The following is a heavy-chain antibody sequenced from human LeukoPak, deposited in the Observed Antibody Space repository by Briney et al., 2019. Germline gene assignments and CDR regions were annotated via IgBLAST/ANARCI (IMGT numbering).Heavy chain of an antibody. J-gene: IGHJ4*02. CDR2: IYYSGGT. CDR3: ASNHGDYVLPFDY. D-gene: IGHD4-17*01. Sequence: SQTPSLTCTVSGGSISSGDYYWSWLRQPPGKGLEWIGYIYYSGGTYYNPSLKSRVTISVDTSKNQFSLKLSSVTAADTAVYYCASNHGDYVLPFDYWGQGTLVTVSS. CDR1: GGSISSGDYY. V-gene: IGHV4-30-4*01.